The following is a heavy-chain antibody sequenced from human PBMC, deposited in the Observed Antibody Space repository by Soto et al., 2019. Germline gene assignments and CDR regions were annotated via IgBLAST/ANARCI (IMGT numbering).Heavy chain of an antibody. CDR2: IGDSGTKK. J-gene: IGHJ4*02. CDR1: GFTFTDYY. CDR3: AKGPLDY. Sequence: QVRLVESGGGLVKPGGSLRLSCAASGFTFTDYYMSWIRQAPGRGLEWVSYIGDSGTKKYYADSVKGRFTISRDNAKNSMFLQMNSLRPDDTAVYFCAKGPLDYWGQGTLVNVSS. V-gene: IGHV3-11*01.